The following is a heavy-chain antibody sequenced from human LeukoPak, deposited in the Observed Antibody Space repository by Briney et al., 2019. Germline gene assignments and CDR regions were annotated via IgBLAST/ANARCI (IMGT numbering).Heavy chain of an antibody. CDR1: GGSISSYY. D-gene: IGHD3-22*01. CDR2: IYYSGST. Sequence: SETLSLTCTVSGGSISSYYWSWIRQPPGKGLEWIGHIYYSGSTNYNPSLKSRVIISVDTSKNQFSLKLSSVTAADTAVYYCARADSSGYYVGYWGQGTLVTVSS. CDR3: ARADSSGYYVGY. J-gene: IGHJ4*02. V-gene: IGHV4-59*01.